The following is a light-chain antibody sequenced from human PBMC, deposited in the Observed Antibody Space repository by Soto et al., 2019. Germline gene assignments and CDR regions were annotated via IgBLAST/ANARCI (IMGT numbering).Light chain of an antibody. CDR3: QKGDSTPWT. CDR2: SAS. Sequence: DIQMTQSPSSLSASVGDRVTITCRASQSISSYLNWYQQKPGKAPKLLVYSASNLQSGVPSRFSGSGSGTNFTLTISDLQPEDFTTYYCQKGDSTPWTFGQGTKVDIK. CDR1: QSISSY. J-gene: IGKJ1*01. V-gene: IGKV1-39*01.